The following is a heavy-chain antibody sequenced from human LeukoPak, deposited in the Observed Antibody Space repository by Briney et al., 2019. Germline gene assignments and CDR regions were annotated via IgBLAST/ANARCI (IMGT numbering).Heavy chain of an antibody. CDR3: ARDLYRGGPDS. Sequence: GGSLRLSCAASGFTFSTYWMSWVRQAPGNGLEWVANIRQDGSENYYVDSVKGRFTISRDNAKNSLYLQLNSLRAEDTAVYYCARDLYRGGPDSWGQGTLVTVSS. CDR2: IRQDGSEN. V-gene: IGHV3-7*01. CDR1: GFTFSTYW. J-gene: IGHJ4*02. D-gene: IGHD3-10*01.